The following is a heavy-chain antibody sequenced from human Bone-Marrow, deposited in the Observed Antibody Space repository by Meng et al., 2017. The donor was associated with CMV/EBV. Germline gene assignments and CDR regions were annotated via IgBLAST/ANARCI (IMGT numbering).Heavy chain of an antibody. CDR3: ARDFRFYGDYGYYYYGMDV. CDR2: IYSGGST. D-gene: IGHD4-17*01. J-gene: IGHJ6*02. Sequence: GESLKISCAASGFTVSSNYMSWVRRAPGKGLEWVSVIYSGGSTYYADSVKGRFTISRDNSKNTLYLQMNSPRAEDTAVYYCARDFRFYGDYGYYYYGMDVWGQGTTVTVSS. CDR1: GFTVSSNY. V-gene: IGHV3-66*02.